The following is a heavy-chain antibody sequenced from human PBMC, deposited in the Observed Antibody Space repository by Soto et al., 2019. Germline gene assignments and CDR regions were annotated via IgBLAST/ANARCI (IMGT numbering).Heavy chain of an antibody. CDR1: GGTFSSYT. CDR2: IIPILGIA. V-gene: IGHV1-69*02. CDR3: ASYTAATRQYYYYYYMDV. J-gene: IGHJ6*03. D-gene: IGHD2-15*01. Sequence: ASVKVSCKASGGTFSSYTISWVRQAPGQGLEWMGRIIPILGIANYAQKFQGRVTITADKSTSTAYMELSSLRSEDTAVYYCASYTAATRQYYYYYYMDVWGKGTTVTVSS.